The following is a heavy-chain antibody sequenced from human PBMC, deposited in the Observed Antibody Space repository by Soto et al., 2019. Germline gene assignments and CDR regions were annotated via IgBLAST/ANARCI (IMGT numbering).Heavy chain of an antibody. Sequence: PGGSLRLSCAASGFTFSSYGMHWVRQAPGKGLEWVSGISGSGGSTYYADSVKGRFTVSRDNSKNTLYLQMNSLRAEDTAVYYCAKERSSGWSFDYWGQGTLVTVSS. CDR3: AKERSSGWSFDY. D-gene: IGHD6-19*01. CDR1: GFTFSSYG. V-gene: IGHV3-23*01. J-gene: IGHJ4*02. CDR2: ISGSGGST.